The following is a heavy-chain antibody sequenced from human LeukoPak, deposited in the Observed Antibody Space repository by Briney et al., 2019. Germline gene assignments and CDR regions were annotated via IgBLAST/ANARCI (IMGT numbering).Heavy chain of an antibody. CDR2: IYYSGST. V-gene: IGHV4-39*01. CDR1: GGSISSSSYY. Sequence: SETLSLTCTVSGGSISSSSYYWGWIRQPPGKGLEWIGSIYYSGSTYYNPSLESRVTISVDTSKNQFSLKLSSVTAADTAVYYCATYYYDSSGYWVDYWGQGTLVTVSS. CDR3: ATYYYDSSGYWVDY. J-gene: IGHJ4*02. D-gene: IGHD3-22*01.